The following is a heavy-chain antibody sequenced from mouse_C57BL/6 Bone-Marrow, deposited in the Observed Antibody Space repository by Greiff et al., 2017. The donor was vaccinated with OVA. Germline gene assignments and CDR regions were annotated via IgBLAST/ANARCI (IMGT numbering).Heavy chain of an antibody. Sequence: QVQLKESGPGILQPSQTLSLTCSFSGFSLSTFGMGVGWIRQPSGKGLEWLAHIWWDDAKYYNPALKSRLTISKDTSKNQVFLKIANVDTADTATYYCARPRYYGNFWFAYWGQGTLVTVSA. CDR1: GFSLSTFGMG. CDR3: ARPRYYGNFWFAY. D-gene: IGHD2-1*01. V-gene: IGHV8-8*01. J-gene: IGHJ3*01. CDR2: IWWDDAK.